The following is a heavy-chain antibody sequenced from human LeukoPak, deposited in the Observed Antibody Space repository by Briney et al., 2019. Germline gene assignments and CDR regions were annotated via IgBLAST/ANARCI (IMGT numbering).Heavy chain of an antibody. CDR1: GGSISSYY. J-gene: IGHJ4*02. CDR2: IYYSGST. D-gene: IGHD6-19*01. V-gene: IGHV4-59*01. Sequence: SETLSLICSVSGGSISSYYWSWIRQPPGKGLEWIGYIYYSGSTNYNPSLKSRVTISVDTSKNQFSLKLSSVTAADTAVYYCARGSSGWYQSDYWGQGTLVTVSS. CDR3: ARGSSGWYQSDY.